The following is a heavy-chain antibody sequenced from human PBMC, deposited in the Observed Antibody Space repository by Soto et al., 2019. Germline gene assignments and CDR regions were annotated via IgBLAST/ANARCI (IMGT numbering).Heavy chain of an antibody. CDR3: ARITMTTARVGSPAPKTFDY. Sequence: SGPTLVNPTETLTLTCTVSGFSLSNARMGVSWIRQPPGKALEWLAHIFSNDEKSYSTSLKSRLTISKDTSKSQVVLTMTNMEPVDTATYYCARITMTTARVGSPAPKTFDYWGQGTLVTVSS. J-gene: IGHJ4*02. CDR2: IFSNDEK. CDR1: GFSLSNARMG. V-gene: IGHV2-26*01. D-gene: IGHD4-17*01.